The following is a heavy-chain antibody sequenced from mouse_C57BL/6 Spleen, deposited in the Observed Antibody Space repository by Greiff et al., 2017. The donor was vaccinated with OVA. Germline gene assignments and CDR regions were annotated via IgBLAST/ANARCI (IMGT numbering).Heavy chain of an antibody. Sequence: QVQLKQPGAELVRPGSSVKLSCKASGYTFTSYWMHWVKQRPIQGLEWIGNIDPSDSETHYNQKFKDKATLTVDKSSSTAYMQLSSLTSEDSAVYYCARRLTVVRGYAMDYWGQGTSVTVSS. V-gene: IGHV1-52*01. CDR2: IDPSDSET. D-gene: IGHD1-1*01. CDR1: GYTFTSYW. J-gene: IGHJ4*01. CDR3: ARRLTVVRGYAMDY.